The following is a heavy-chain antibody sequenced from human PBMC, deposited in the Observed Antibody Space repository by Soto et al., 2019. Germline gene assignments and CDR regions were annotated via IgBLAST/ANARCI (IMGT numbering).Heavy chain of an antibody. J-gene: IGHJ6*02. Sequence: GGSLRLSCAACGFTFSNAWMNWVRQAPGKGLEWVGRIKSKTDGGTTDYAAPVKGRFTISRDDSKNTLYLQMNSLKTEDTAVYYCTTDPRRIAAAGTSPWDYYGMDVWGQGTTVTVSS. D-gene: IGHD6-13*01. V-gene: IGHV3-15*07. CDR1: GFTFSNAW. CDR2: IKSKTDGGTT. CDR3: TTDPRRIAAAGTSPWDYYGMDV.